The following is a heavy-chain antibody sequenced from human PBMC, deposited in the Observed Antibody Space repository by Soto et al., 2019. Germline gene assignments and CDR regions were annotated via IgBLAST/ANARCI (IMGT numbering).Heavy chain of an antibody. D-gene: IGHD6-6*01. CDR2: IYTSGST. Sequence: QVQLQESGPGLVKPSETLSLTCTVFGGSISSYYWSWIRQPAGKGLEWIGRIYTSGSTNYNPSLKSRVTMSVDTSKNQFSLKLSSVTAADTAVYYCARDTIAARQHWYFDLWGRGTLVTVSS. V-gene: IGHV4-4*07. J-gene: IGHJ2*01. CDR1: GGSISSYY. CDR3: ARDTIAARQHWYFDL.